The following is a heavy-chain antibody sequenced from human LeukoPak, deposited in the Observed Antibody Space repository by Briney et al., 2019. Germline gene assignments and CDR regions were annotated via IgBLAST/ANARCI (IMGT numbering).Heavy chain of an antibody. CDR2: IYYSGST. CDR3: ARQGIQRRLGMVDY. J-gene: IGHJ4*02. Sequence: SETLSLTCTVSGGSISSSSYYWGWIRQPPGKGLEWIGSIYYSGSTYYNPSLKSRVTISVDTSKNQFSLKLSSVTAADTAVYYCARQGIQRRLGMVDYWGQGTLVTVSS. D-gene: IGHD7-27*01. V-gene: IGHV4-39*01. CDR1: GGSISSSSYY.